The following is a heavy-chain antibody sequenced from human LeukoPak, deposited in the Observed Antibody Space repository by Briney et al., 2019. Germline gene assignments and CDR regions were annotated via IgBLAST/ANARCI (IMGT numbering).Heavy chain of an antibody. V-gene: IGHV4-59*08. CDR3: AAEIGTWAFDI. CDR2: IYYSGST. J-gene: IGHJ3*02. D-gene: IGHD1-14*01. CDR1: GGSISSYY. Sequence: SSETLCLTCTVSGGSISSYYWSWIRQPPGKGLEWIGYIYYSGSTNYNPSLKSRVTISVDTSKNQFSLKLSSVTAADTAVYYCAAEIGTWAFDIWGQGTMVTVSS.